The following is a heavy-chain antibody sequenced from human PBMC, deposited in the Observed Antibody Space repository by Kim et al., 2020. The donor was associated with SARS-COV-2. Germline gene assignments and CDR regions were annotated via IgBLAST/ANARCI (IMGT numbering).Heavy chain of an antibody. CDR1: GFTFSSYA. V-gene: IGHV3-23*01. CDR2: ISGSGEST. CDR3: AKSQLLIRGGFDI. J-gene: IGHJ1*01. D-gene: IGHD3-16*01. Sequence: GGSLRLSCAASGFTFSSYAMSWVRQAPGKGLEWVSTISGSGESTYYADSVKGRFTISRDNSKTTLYLQMNSLRADDTAVFYCAKSQLLIRGGFDIWGQGGLVTVSS.